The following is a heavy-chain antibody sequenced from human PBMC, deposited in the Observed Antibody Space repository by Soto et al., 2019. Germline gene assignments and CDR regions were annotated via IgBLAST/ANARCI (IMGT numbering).Heavy chain of an antibody. CDR3: ARGSGTSWFDY. V-gene: IGHV1-2*02. D-gene: IGHD2-2*01. CDR1: GYTFTANY. CDR2: MATNSGAT. J-gene: IGHJ4*02. Sequence: ASVKVSCKPSGYTFTANYLHWVRQAPGQGPEWMGWMATNSGATKYTEKFQGRVTMTRDASIKTAYMEMTGLTFDDTAIYYCARGSGTSWFDYWGQGTLVTVSS.